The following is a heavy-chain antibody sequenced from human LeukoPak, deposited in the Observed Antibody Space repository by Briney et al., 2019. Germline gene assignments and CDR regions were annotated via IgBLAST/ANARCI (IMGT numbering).Heavy chain of an antibody. CDR2: ISGTGDSA. J-gene: IGHJ4*02. CDR1: GFTFNTYA. Sequence: GVSLRLSCAASGFTFNTYAMTWVRQAPGKGLEWVSSISGTGDSAYYADSVRGRFTISRDNSRNTLYLQMFSLRAEDTAVYYCAGRRGRTISYFDFWGQGSLVTVSS. V-gene: IGHV3-23*01. D-gene: IGHD4/OR15-4a*01. CDR3: AGRRGRTISYFDF.